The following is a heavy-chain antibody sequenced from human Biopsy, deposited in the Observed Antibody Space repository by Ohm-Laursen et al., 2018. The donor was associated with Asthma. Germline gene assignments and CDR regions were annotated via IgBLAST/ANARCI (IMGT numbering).Heavy chain of an antibody. Sequence: SLRLSCSASGFTVSRDHMFWVRQAPGKGLEWVSVIYSGGTSHTADSVRGRFTISRDFSKNTLHLQMHSLRVEDTAAYYCARGDSSGWSHYYFDYWGQGTLVTVSS. CDR1: GFTVSRDH. J-gene: IGHJ4*02. CDR3: ARGDSSGWSHYYFDY. CDR2: IYSGGTS. D-gene: IGHD6-19*01. V-gene: IGHV3-53*01.